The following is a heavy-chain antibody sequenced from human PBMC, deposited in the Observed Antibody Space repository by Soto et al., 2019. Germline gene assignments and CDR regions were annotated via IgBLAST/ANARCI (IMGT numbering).Heavy chain of an antibody. Sequence: QVQLVESGGGVVQPGGSLRLSCAASGFTFSDYSMSWIRQAPGKGLEWVSYISSSGSTIYYADSVKGRFTISRDNAKNSLYLQMNSLRVEDTAVYYCARDENSSWRNDYWGQGTLVTVSS. J-gene: IGHJ4*02. CDR1: GFTFSDYS. CDR3: ARDENSSWRNDY. V-gene: IGHV3-11*01. D-gene: IGHD6-13*01. CDR2: ISSSGSTI.